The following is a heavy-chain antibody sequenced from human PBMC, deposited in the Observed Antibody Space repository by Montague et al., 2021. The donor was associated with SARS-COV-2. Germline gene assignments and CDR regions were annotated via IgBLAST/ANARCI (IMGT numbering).Heavy chain of an antibody. CDR1: GFIFSDYY. CDR2: ISGSGSKT. CDR3: ARDQGGYGTFDI. Sequence: SLRFSWAASGFIFSDYYMTWIRQAPGKGLEWVSHISGSGSKTYYADSVKGRFTISRDTANNSVYLQMNFLGAEDTAVYYCARDQGGYGTFDIWGQGTMVTVSS. J-gene: IGHJ3*02. D-gene: IGHD5-12*01. V-gene: IGHV3-11*01.